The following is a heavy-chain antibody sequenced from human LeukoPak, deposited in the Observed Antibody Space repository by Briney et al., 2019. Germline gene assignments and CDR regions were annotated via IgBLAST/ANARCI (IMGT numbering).Heavy chain of an antibody. J-gene: IGHJ4*02. D-gene: IGHD6-19*01. CDR1: GFTFTSYG. V-gene: IGHV3-33*01. CDR3: ARDLSIAVFDY. CDR2: IWFDVRNK. Sequence: GGSLRLSCAASGFTFTSYGMHWVRQAPGKGLEWVAVIWFDVRNKYYVDSVKGGFTISRDNSKDTVYLQMNSLRAEDTAVYFCARDLSIAVFDYWGQGTLVTVSS.